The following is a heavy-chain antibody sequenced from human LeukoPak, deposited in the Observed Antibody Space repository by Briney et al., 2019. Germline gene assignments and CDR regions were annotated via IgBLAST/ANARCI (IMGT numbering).Heavy chain of an antibody. CDR2: IYLGDSST. Sequence: GESLKISCKGSGYSFSTYWIAWVRQMPGKGLDWMGIIYLGDSSTRYSPSFQGQVTISADKSISTAYLQWSSLKASDTAMYYCARPAGSSGFLDYWGQGTLVTVSS. D-gene: IGHD3-22*01. CDR3: ARPAGSSGFLDY. J-gene: IGHJ4*02. V-gene: IGHV5-51*01. CDR1: GYSFSTYW.